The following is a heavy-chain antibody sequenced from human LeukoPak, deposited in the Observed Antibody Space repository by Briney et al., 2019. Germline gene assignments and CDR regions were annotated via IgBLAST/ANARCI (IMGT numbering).Heavy chain of an antibody. V-gene: IGHV3-21*06. CDR2: IRGESDYI. CDR3: VREHYDFFLDY. J-gene: IGHJ4*02. Sequence: GGSLRLSCAASEFVFSTYYMHWVRQAPGKGLEWVSSIRGESDYIYYRDSVKGRFTISRDNAKNSLYLQMNRLRVEDTAVYFCVREHYDFFLDYWGQGTLVTVSS. D-gene: IGHD3-3*01. CDR1: EFVFSTYY.